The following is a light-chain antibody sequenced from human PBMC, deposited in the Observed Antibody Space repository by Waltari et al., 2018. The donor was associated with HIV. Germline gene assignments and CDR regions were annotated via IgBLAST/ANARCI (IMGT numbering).Light chain of an antibody. Sequence: SYALTQPPSVSVAPGKTARIACGGHHIAPKIVHWYQQKAGQAPVLVVYDDNGRPSGIPERFSGSSSADTATLTISRVEAEDEADYYCQVWDSDDDRLVFGGGTKLTVL. CDR2: DDN. CDR3: QVWDSDDDRLV. V-gene: IGLV3-21*03. CDR1: HIAPKI. J-gene: IGLJ3*02.